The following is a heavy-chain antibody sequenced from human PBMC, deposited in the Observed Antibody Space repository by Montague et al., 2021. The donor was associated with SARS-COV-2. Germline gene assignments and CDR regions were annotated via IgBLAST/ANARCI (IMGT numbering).Heavy chain of an antibody. CDR1: GLSLTTYGVA. CDR2: VYWDDTQ. D-gene: IGHD5-18*01. CDR3: AHSSIGYHNPTFLDY. J-gene: IGHJ4*02. Sequence: PALVKPTQTLTLTCTFSGLSLTTYGVAVGWIRQPPGKALGWLAFVYWDDTQRYSPSLKTRLTITKDTSKNQVVLTLIDMDPVDTATYYCAHSSIGYHNPTFLDYWGQGTLVTVSS. V-gene: IGHV2-5*02.